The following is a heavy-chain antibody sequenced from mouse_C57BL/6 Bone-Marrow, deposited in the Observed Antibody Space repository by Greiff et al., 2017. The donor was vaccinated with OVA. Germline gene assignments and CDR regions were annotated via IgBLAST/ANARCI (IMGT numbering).Heavy chain of an antibody. Sequence: VQLKESGPVLVKPGASVKMSCKASGYTFTDYYMNWVKQSHGKSLEWIGVINPYNGGTSYNQKFKGKATLTVDKSSSTAYMELNSLTSEDSAVYYGARRGGLRRSYYFDYWGQGTTLTVSS. CDR1: GYTFTDYY. CDR2: INPYNGGT. CDR3: ARRGGLRRSYYFDY. D-gene: IGHD2-4*01. V-gene: IGHV1-19*01. J-gene: IGHJ2*01.